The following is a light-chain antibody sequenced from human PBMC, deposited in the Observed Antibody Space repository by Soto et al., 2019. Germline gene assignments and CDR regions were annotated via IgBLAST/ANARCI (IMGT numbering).Light chain of an antibody. CDR1: QSVRSNY. J-gene: IGKJ3*01. CDR2: GAS. Sequence: EIVLTQSPGTLSLSSGERATLSCRASQSVRSNYLAWYQQKPGQAPRLLIYGASSRATGIPDRFSGSGSGTDFTLTISRLEPEDFAVYYCQQYGSSPVTFGPGTKVDIK. CDR3: QQYGSSPVT. V-gene: IGKV3-20*01.